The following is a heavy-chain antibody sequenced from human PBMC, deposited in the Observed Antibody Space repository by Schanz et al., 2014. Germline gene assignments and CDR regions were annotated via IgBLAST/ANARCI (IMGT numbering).Heavy chain of an antibody. V-gene: IGHV3-66*01. J-gene: IGHJ5*01. CDR3: AKTPREYCNYDNCPNWFDS. CDR2: IYIGGNT. CDR1: GFTLSSYG. D-gene: IGHD2-15*01. Sequence: EVQLVESGGDLVQPGGSLRLSCSASGFTLSSYGMHWVRQAPGKGLEWVAFIYIGGNTYYADSVKGRFTISRDNSKNTVYIQMNSLRAEDTAVYYCAKTPREYCNYDNCPNWFDSWGQGTLVTASS.